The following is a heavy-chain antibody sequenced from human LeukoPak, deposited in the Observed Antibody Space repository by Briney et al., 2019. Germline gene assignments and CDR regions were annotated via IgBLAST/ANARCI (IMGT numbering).Heavy chain of an antibody. Sequence: GESLKISCKGSGYRFTTYWIGWVRQMPGKGLEWMGIIYPDDSDTRYSPSFQGQVTISVDKSISTAYLQYSSLKASDTATFYCARLTIRDNFDYWGQGTLVTVSS. V-gene: IGHV5-51*01. CDR3: ARLTIRDNFDY. CDR1: GYRFTTYW. J-gene: IGHJ4*02. CDR2: IYPDDSDT. D-gene: IGHD5-24*01.